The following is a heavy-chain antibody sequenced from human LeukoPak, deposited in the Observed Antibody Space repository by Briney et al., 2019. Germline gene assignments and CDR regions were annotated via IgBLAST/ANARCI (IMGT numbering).Heavy chain of an antibody. D-gene: IGHD3-22*01. CDR1: GFTFSSYG. J-gene: IGHJ4*01. V-gene: IGHV3-33*01. Sequence: PGRSLRLSCAASGFTFSSYGMHWVRQAPGKGLEWVAVIWYDGSNKYYADSVKGRFTISRDNSKNTLYLQMNSLRAGDTAVYYCARDYYDSSGYYHSGYWGQGTLVTVSS. CDR3: ARDYYDSSGYYHSGY. CDR2: IWYDGSNK.